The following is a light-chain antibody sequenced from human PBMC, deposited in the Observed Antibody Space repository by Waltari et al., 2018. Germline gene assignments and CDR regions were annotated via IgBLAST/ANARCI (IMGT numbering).Light chain of an antibody. V-gene: IGLV1-44*01. CDR3: AAWDDSLNGVV. CDR2: SNT. J-gene: IGLJ2*01. Sequence: QSVLTQPPSASGTPGQRVTISCSGSSSNVGSNTVTWYQQLSGMAPKLLIYSNTQRPSRVPDRFSGSKSGTSASLAISGLQSEDEADYYCAAWDDSLNGVVFGGGTKLTVL. CDR1: SSNVGSNT.